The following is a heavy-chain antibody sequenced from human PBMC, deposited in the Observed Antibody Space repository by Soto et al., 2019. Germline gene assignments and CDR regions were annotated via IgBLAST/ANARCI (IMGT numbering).Heavy chain of an antibody. V-gene: IGHV3-9*01. CDR1: GFRFEDYG. D-gene: IGHD3-10*01. Sequence: EVQLVESGGGLVQPGRSQRLSCAASGFRFEDYGMHWVRQAPGKGLEWVSSISWNSRNIAYADSVKGRFTVSRDNAKNSLYLHMNSLRPEDTALYYCAKDISRYQLGLITEGMDVWGQGTTVTVSS. CDR2: ISWNSRNI. CDR3: AKDISRYQLGLITEGMDV. J-gene: IGHJ6*02.